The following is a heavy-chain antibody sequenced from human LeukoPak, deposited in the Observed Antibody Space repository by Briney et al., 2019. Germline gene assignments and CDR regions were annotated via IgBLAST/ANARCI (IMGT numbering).Heavy chain of an antibody. CDR2: IYHSGST. CDR1: GGSISSSNW. Sequence: PSETLSLTCAVSGGSISSSNWWSWVRQPPGKGLEWVGEIYHSGSTNYNPSLKSRVTISVDTSKNQFSLKLSSVTAADTAVYYCARHPRYFRNAFDIWGQGTMVTVSS. V-gene: IGHV4-4*02. CDR3: ARHPRYFRNAFDI. J-gene: IGHJ3*02. D-gene: IGHD2/OR15-2a*01.